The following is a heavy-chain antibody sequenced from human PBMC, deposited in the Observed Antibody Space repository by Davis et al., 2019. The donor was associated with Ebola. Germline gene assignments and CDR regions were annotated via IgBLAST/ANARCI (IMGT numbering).Heavy chain of an antibody. CDR2: IYYSGST. Sequence: MPSETLSLTCTVSGGSISSYYWSWIRQPPGKGLEWIGYIYYSGSTNYNPSLKSRVTISVDTSKNQFSLKLSSVTAADTAVYYCARYYYDSSGWGYYYYGMDVWGQGTTVTVSS. J-gene: IGHJ6*02. D-gene: IGHD3-22*01. V-gene: IGHV4-59*08. CDR1: GGSISSYY. CDR3: ARYYYDSSGWGYYYYGMDV.